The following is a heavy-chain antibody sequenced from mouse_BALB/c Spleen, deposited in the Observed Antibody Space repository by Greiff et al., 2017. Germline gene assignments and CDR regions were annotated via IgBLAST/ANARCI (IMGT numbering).Heavy chain of an antibody. CDR1: GFTFSSYG. V-gene: IGHV5-6-3*01. CDR3: ARDSTWDRGWYFDV. CDR2: INSNGGST. J-gene: IGHJ1*01. D-gene: IGHD4-1*01. Sequence: DVHLVESGGGLVQPGGSLKLSCAASGFTFSSYGMSWVRQTPDKRLELVATINSNGGSTYYPDSVKGRFTISRDNAKNTLYLQMSSLKSEDTAMYYCARDSTWDRGWYFDVWGAGTTVTVSS.